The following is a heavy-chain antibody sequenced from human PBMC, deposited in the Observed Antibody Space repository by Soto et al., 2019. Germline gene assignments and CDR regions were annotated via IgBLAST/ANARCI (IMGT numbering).Heavy chain of an antibody. CDR2: IYYSGST. D-gene: IGHD4-17*01. CDR3: ASTVPNWFDP. CDR1: GGSISSGGHY. Sequence: QVQLQESGPGLVKPSQTLSLTCTVSGGSISSGGHYWSWIRQHPGKGLEWIGFIYYSGSTYYNPSLKSRVTISVDTSKNPFSLKLSSVTAADTAVYYCASTVPNWFDPWGQGTLVTVSS. V-gene: IGHV4-31*03. J-gene: IGHJ5*02.